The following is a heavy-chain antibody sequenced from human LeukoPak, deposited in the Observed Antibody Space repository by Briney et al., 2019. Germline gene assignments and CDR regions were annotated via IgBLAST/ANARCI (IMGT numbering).Heavy chain of an antibody. J-gene: IGHJ4*02. D-gene: IGHD3-10*01. CDR2: ISSSGNYI. CDR3: AREERAYYYGSGSYFDY. CDR1: GFTFSSYS. V-gene: IGHV3-21*01. Sequence: GGSLRLSCAASGFTFSSYSMNWVRQAPGKGLEWVSSISSSGNYIYYADSMKGRFTISRDNAKNSLYLQMNSLRAEDTAVYYCAREERAYYYGSGSYFDYWGQGTLVTVSS.